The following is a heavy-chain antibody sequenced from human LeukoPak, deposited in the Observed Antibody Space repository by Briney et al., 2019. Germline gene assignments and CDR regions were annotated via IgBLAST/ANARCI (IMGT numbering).Heavy chain of an antibody. CDR1: GGTFGSYA. D-gene: IGHD2-2*02. J-gene: IGHJ4*02. CDR3: ARVPYCSSTSCYTPYHY. Sequence: SVKVSCKASGGTFGSYAISWVRQAPGQGLEWMGGIIPVFGTANYAQKFQGRVTITADESTSTAYMELSSLRSEDTAVYYCARVPYCSSTSCYTPYHYWGQGTLVTVSS. CDR2: IIPVFGTA. V-gene: IGHV1-69*13.